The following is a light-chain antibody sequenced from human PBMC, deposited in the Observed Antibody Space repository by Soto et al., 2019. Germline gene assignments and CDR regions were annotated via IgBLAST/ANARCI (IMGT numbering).Light chain of an antibody. CDR2: DAS. J-gene: IGKJ2*01. V-gene: IGKV3-15*01. Sequence: EIVMTQSPATLSLSPGERATLSCRASQTIDNTLAWCQRKPGQAPRLLIYDASTRATGVPARFSGSGSGTDFTLTISSLQSEDFAVYYCQHYNYWPYTFGQGTKVDIK. CDR3: QHYNYWPYT. CDR1: QTIDNT.